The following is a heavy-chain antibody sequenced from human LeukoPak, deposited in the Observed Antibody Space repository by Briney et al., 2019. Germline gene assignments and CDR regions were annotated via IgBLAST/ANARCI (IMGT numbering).Heavy chain of an antibody. J-gene: IGHJ4*02. D-gene: IGHD2-21*02. V-gene: IGHV1-69*06. CDR2: IIPIFGTA. Sequence: SVKVSCKASGGTFSSYAISWVRQAPGQGLEWVGGIIPIFGTANYAQKFQGRVTITADKSTSTAYMELSSLRSEDTAVYYCARFPRYCGGDCYTVWGQGTLVTVSS. CDR3: ARFPRYCGGDCYTV. CDR1: GGTFSSYA.